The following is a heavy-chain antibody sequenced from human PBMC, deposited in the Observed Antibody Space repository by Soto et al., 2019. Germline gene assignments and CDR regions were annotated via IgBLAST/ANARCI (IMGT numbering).Heavy chain of an antibody. CDR2: INHSGST. CDR3: ARHTPAISISDH. D-gene: IGHD2-15*01. CDR1: GRSFSGYI. J-gene: IGHJ4*02. Sequence: SETLSLTCAVYGRSFSGYIWTWIRQTPGKGLQWIGQINHSGSTIYNPSLKNRVTISTMSNNQFSLEISSVTAADTAVYYCARHTPAISISDHWGQGTLVTVSS. V-gene: IGHV4-34*01.